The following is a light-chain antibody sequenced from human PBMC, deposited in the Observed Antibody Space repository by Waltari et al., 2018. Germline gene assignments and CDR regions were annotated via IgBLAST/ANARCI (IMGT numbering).Light chain of an antibody. V-gene: IGLV3-21*04. CDR1: NIGGKS. J-gene: IGLJ3*02. CDR2: SDS. Sequence: SYVLTQPPSVSVAPGETARLTCRGANIGGKSVHLYQQKPGQAPVLAIYSDSDRPSDIPARFSGSNSGNRATLTISRVEAGDEADYYCQVWDSSRDHVVFGGGTKLTVL. CDR3: QVWDSSRDHVV.